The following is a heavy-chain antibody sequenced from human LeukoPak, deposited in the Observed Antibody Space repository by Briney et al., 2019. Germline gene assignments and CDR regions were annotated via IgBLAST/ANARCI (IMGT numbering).Heavy chain of an antibody. V-gene: IGHV3-66*01. CDR2: LYHGGGT. CDR1: GFTFSLYS. CDR3: ARVGLLVRGRDSLPRFYFDL. Sequence: GGSLRLSCAASGFTFSLYSITWVRQAPGKGLEWVSVLYHGGGTYYKDSVKGRFTISGDNSDGKLYLQMNSLSAEDPAVYFCARVGLLVRGRDSLPRFYFDLWGQGTLVTVSS. D-gene: IGHD3-10*01. J-gene: IGHJ4*02.